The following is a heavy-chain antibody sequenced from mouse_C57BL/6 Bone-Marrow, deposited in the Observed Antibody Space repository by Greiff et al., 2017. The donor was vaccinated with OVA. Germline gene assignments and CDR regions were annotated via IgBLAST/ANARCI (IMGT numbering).Heavy chain of an antibody. CDR2: IDPSDSYT. CDR1: GYTFTSYW. J-gene: IGHJ2*01. CDR3: ARDGITTVVGYFDY. D-gene: IGHD1-1*01. Sequence: QVHVKQPGAELVKPGASVKLSCKASGYTFTSYWMQWVKQRPGQGLEWIGEIDPSDSYTNYNQKFKGKATLTVDTSSSTAYMQLSSLTSEDSAVYYCARDGITTVVGYFDYWGQGTTLTVSS. V-gene: IGHV1-50*01.